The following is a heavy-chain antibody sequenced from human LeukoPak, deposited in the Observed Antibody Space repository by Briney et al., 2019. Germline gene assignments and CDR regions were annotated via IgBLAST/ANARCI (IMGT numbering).Heavy chain of an antibody. D-gene: IGHD6-19*01. CDR3: ARMSSGWYGGYYYGMDV. CDR2: IYYSGST. J-gene: IGHJ6*02. CDR1: GGSISSGDYY. Sequence: SETLSLTCTVSGGSISSGDYYWSWIRQPPGKGLEWIGYIYYSGSTYYNPSLKSRVTISVDTSKNQFSLKLSSVTAADTAVYYCARMSSGWYGGYYYGMDVWGQGTTVTVSS. V-gene: IGHV4-30-4*01.